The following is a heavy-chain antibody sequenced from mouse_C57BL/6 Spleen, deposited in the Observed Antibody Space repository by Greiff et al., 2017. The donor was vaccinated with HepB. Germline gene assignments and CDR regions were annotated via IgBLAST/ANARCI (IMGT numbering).Heavy chain of an antibody. V-gene: IGHV5-6*01. Sequence: VESGGDLVKPGGSLKLSCAASGFTFSSYGMSWVRQTPDKRLEWVATISSGGSYTYYPDSVKGRFTISRDNAKNTLYLQMSSLKAEDTAMYYCARQGRYTWFAYWGQGTLVTVSA. D-gene: IGHD2-14*01. CDR3: ARQGRYTWFAY. CDR2: ISSGGSYT. CDR1: GFTFSSYG. J-gene: IGHJ3*01.